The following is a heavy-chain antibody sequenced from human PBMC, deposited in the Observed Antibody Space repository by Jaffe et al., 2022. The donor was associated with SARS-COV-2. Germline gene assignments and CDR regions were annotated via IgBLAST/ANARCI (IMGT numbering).Heavy chain of an antibody. CDR2: IYYSGST. CDR3: ARDGGGYSSSWKYYYYGMDV. J-gene: IGHJ6*02. V-gene: IGHV4-59*01. CDR1: GGSISSYY. D-gene: IGHD6-13*01. Sequence: QVQLQESGPGLVKPSETLSLTCTVSGGSISSYYWSWIRQPPGKGLEWIGYIYYSGSTNYNPSLKSRVTISVDTSKNQFSLKLSSVTAADTAVYYCARDGGGYSSSWKYYYYGMDVWGQGTTVTVSS.